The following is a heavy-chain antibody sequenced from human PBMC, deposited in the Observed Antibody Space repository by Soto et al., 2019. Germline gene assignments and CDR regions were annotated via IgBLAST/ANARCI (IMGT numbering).Heavy chain of an antibody. V-gene: IGHV4-4*02. CDR3: AGQWAAGYGAFDP. D-gene: IGHD3-9*01. J-gene: IGHJ5*02. Sequence: QVKLQESGPGLVKPSGTLSLTCAVSGGSINSNRWWTWARQAPGKGLEWIGEIHDGGTTNYNLSLKSRVTLSIDEAKNQFSLDMKSVSAADTAVYYCAGQWAAGYGAFDPWGQGILVTVSS. CDR2: IHDGGTT. CDR1: GGSINSNRW.